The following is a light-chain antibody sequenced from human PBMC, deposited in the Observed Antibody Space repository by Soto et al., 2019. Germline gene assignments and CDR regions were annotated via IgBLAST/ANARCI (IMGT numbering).Light chain of an antibody. CDR3: QQSYSTPCT. CDR1: QSISSY. J-gene: IGKJ3*01. CDR2: AAS. V-gene: IGKV1-39*01. Sequence: DIQMTQSPSSLSASVGDRVTITCRASQSISSYLNWYQQKPGKAPKLLIYAASSLQSWVPSRFSGSGSGTDFTLTISSLQPEDFATDYCQQSYSTPCTFGPGTKVDIK.